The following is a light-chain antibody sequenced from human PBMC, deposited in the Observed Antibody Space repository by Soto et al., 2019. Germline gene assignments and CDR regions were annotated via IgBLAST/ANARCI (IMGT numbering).Light chain of an antibody. J-gene: IGLJ1*01. CDR1: SSDIGVFDF. Sequence: QSVLTQPPSASGSPGQSVTISCTGTSSDIGVFDFVSWYQQHPGKAPKVIIYQVNKRPSGVPDRFSGSKSGNTASLTVSGLRPEDEADYFCSSFAGSNSPYVFGTGTQLTVL. CDR3: SSFAGSNSPYV. V-gene: IGLV2-8*01. CDR2: QVN.